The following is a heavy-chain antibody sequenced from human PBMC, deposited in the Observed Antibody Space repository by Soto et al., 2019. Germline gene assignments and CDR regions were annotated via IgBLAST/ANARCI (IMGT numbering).Heavy chain of an antibody. Sequence: EVQLVESGGGLVKPGGSLRLSCAASGFTFSNAWMNWVRQAPGKGLEWVGRIKSKTDGGTTDYAAPVKGRFTISRDDSKNTLYLLMNSLKTEDTAVYYCTTGITMVRGVIISYYYYYGMDVWGQGTTVTVSS. CDR2: IKSKTDGGTT. V-gene: IGHV3-15*07. CDR1: GFTFSNAW. J-gene: IGHJ6*02. CDR3: TTGITMVRGVIISYYYYYGMDV. D-gene: IGHD3-10*01.